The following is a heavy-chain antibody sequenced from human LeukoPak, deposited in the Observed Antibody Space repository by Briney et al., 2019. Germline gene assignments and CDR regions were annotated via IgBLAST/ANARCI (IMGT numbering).Heavy chain of an antibody. J-gene: IGHJ4*02. CDR1: GFTFSSYW. CDR2: IKQDGSEK. V-gene: IGHV3-7*03. Sequence: GGSLRLFCAASGFTFSSYWMSWVRQAPGKGLEWVANIKQDGSEKSYVDSVKGRFTISRDDTKNSLYLQMNSLRAEDTAVYYCARGQTTMTNWGQGTLVTVSS. CDR3: ARGQTTMTN. D-gene: IGHD4-17*01.